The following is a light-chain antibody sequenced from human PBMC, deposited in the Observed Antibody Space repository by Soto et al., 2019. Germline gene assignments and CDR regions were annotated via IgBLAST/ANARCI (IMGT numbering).Light chain of an antibody. Sequence: ENVLTQSPATLSLSPGERATLSCRASQSVSSYLAWYQQKPGQAPRLLIYDASNRATGIPARFSGSGSGTDFTLTISSLEPEDFAVYYCQQSSNWPRYTFGQGTKLEIK. CDR1: QSVSSY. V-gene: IGKV3-11*01. J-gene: IGKJ2*01. CDR2: DAS. CDR3: QQSSNWPRYT.